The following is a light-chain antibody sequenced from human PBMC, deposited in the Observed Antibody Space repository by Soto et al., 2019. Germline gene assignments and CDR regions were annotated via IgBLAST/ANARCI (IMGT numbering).Light chain of an antibody. V-gene: IGLV2-8*01. CDR2: EVV. Sequence: QSALTQPPSASGSPGQSVTISCSGTKNDIGVYDFVSWYQHHPDKAPRLIIYEVVQRPSGVPDRFSGSKSGNTASLTVSGLQAADEADYFCKSYAGSNTYVFGSWTKLTVL. CDR3: KSYAGSNTYV. CDR1: KNDIGVYDF. J-gene: IGLJ1*01.